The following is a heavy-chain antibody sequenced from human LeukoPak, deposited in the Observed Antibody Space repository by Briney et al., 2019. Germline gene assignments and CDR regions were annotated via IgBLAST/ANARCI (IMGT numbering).Heavy chain of an antibody. CDR3: SPPRGDSSGYYYVY. J-gene: IGHJ4*02. D-gene: IGHD3-22*01. CDR1: GLTFSSYV. CDR2: ISGTGGST. V-gene: IGHV3-23*01. Sequence: GGSLRLSCTASGLTFSSYVMSWVRQAPGKGQEWVSAISGTGGSTFYADSVKGRFTISRDNSKSTMYLQMNSLRAEDTATYYCSPPRGDSSGYYYVYWGQGTLVTVSS.